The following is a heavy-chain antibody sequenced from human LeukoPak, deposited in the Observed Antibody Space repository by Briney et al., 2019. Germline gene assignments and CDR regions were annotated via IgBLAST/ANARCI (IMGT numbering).Heavy chain of an antibody. D-gene: IGHD4-17*01. CDR1: VGTFNSYA. CDR3: AIKTTVTTLGAYYYYGMDV. Sequence: SVTVSCKPSVGTFNSYAISWVRQAPGHGLEWMGGIIPIFGTANYAQKFQGRVTITADESTSTAYMELSSLRSEDTAVYYCAIKTTVTTLGAYYYYGMDVWGQGTTVTVSS. V-gene: IGHV1-69*13. CDR2: IIPIFGTA. J-gene: IGHJ6*02.